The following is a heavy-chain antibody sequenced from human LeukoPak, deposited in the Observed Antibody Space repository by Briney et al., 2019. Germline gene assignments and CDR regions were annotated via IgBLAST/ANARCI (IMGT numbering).Heavy chain of an antibody. CDR2: IYYSGST. J-gene: IGHJ4*02. D-gene: IGHD2-21*01. V-gene: IGHV4-39*01. CDR1: GGSISSSSYY. Sequence: PSETLSLTCTVSGGSISSSSYYWGWIRQPPGKGLEWIGSIYYSGSTYYNPSLKSRVTISVDTSKNQFSLKLSSVTAADTAVYYCARHGGGSISGVSYSGQGALVTVSS. CDR3: ARHGGGSISGVSY.